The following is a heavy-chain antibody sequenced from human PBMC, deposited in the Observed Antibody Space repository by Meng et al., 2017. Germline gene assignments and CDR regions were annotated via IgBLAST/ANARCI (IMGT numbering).Heavy chain of an antibody. CDR1: GYTFTSYG. CDR2: ISAYNGNT. Sequence: VQLVQSGAEVKKPGASVKVSCKASGYTFTSYGISWVRQAPGQGLEWMGWISAYNGNTNYAQKLQGRVTMTTDTSTSTAYMELRSLRSDDTAVYYCAGDSNPGYSYVPNHVDYWGQGTLVTVSS. J-gene: IGHJ4*02. V-gene: IGHV1-18*01. D-gene: IGHD5-18*01. CDR3: AGDSNPGYSYVPNHVDY.